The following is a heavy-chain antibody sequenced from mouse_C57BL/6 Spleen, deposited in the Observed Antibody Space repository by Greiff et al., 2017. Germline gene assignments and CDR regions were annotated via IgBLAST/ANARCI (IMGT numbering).Heavy chain of an antibody. J-gene: IGHJ2*01. CDR2: IDPETGGT. CDR3: TRLYYYGSSYLYYFDY. V-gene: IGHV1-15*01. Sequence: SGAELVRPGASVTLSCKASGYTFTDYEMHWVKQTPVHGLEWIGAIDPETGGTAYNQKFKGKAILTADKSSSTAYMELRSLTSEDSAVYYCTRLYYYGSSYLYYFDYWGQGTTLTVSS. CDR1: GYTFTDYE. D-gene: IGHD1-1*01.